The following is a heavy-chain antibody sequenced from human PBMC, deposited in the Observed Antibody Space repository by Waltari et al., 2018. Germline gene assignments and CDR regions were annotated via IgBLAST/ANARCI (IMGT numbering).Heavy chain of an antibody. Sequence: QVQLVQSGAEVKEPGASVKVSCKASGYTFSTYDINWVRQATGQGRGWMGWMNPNGGNRGDAPKSQGRATMTRDNSRSTAYRELSSLRSDDTAVYYGARGSRLGSGTFFPTATDNWAQGTPVTVSS. CDR3: ARGSRLGSGTFFPTATDN. D-gene: IGHD3-10*01. CDR1: GYTFSTYD. CDR2: MNPNGGNR. J-gene: IGHJ4*02. V-gene: IGHV1-8*01.